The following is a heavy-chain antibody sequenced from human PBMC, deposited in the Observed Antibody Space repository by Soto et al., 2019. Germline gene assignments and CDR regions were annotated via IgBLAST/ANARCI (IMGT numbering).Heavy chain of an antibody. CDR2: ISWNSGSI. J-gene: IGHJ4*02. Sequence: EVQLVESGGGLVQPGRSLRLSCAASGFSFDHYAMHWVRQAPGKGPEWVSGISWNSGSIGYADSVKGRFTISRDNAKNSLYLQMNSLRGEDTALYYCAKAVGSYGNFDYWGQGTLVTVSS. D-gene: IGHD5-18*01. CDR1: GFSFDHYA. V-gene: IGHV3-9*01. CDR3: AKAVGSYGNFDY.